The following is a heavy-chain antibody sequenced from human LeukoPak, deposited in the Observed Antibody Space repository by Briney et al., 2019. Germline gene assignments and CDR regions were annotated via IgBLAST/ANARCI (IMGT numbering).Heavy chain of an antibody. D-gene: IGHD2-21*02. CDR2: ISGSGGST. Sequence: GGSLRLSCAASGFTFSSYAMSWVRQAPGKGLEWVSAISGSGGSTYYADSVKGRFTTSRDNSKNTLYLQMNSLRAEDTAVYYCARGIAAAGTELTYCGGDCYSGYWGQGTLVTVSS. J-gene: IGHJ4*02. CDR1: GFTFSSYA. V-gene: IGHV3-23*01. CDR3: ARGIAAAGTELTYCGGDCYSGY.